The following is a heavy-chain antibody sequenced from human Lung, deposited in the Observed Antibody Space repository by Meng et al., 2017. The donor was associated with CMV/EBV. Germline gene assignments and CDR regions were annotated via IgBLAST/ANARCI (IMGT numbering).Heavy chain of an antibody. CDR2: MNPNSGNT. V-gene: IGHV1-8*01. J-gene: IGHJ5*02. CDR1: GYTFTSYD. CDR3: ARGYCSGGSCPVFDP. Sequence: DEVKKTGASVKVSCTAYGYTFTSYDINWVRQATGQGLEWMGWMNPNSGNTGYAQKFQGRVTMTRNTSISTAYMELSSLRSEDTAVYYCARGYCSGGSCPVFDPWGQGTLVTVSS. D-gene: IGHD2-15*01.